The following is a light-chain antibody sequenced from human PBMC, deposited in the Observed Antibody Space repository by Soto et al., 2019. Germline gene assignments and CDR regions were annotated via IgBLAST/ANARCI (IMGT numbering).Light chain of an antibody. V-gene: IGKV1-13*02. CDR1: QGIARA. Sequence: AIHLTQSPSSLSATVGDSVTITCRASQGIARALAWYQQKPGKAPKLLIYDASSLESGVPSRFSGSGYVTDFTLTITSLQPEDFATYYCQKYFSAPFTFGPGTKLGIK. CDR3: QKYFSAPFT. CDR2: DAS. J-gene: IGKJ3*01.